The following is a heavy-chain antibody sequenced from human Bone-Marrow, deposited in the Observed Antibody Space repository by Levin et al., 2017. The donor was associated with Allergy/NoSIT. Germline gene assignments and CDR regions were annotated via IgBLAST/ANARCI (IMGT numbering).Heavy chain of an antibody. J-gene: IGHJ5*01. CDR3: ARFNGYNSWFDF. Sequence: LRLSCAVSGGSVSRVEYFWSWIRQHPGQGLEWIGYTSYSGTPYYNPSLKSRLTISIDSSKNHFSLELSSVTAADAAVYYCARFNGYNSWFDFWGHGTLVIVSS. CDR1: GGSVSRVEYF. D-gene: IGHD5-24*01. CDR2: TSYSGTP. V-gene: IGHV4-31*11.